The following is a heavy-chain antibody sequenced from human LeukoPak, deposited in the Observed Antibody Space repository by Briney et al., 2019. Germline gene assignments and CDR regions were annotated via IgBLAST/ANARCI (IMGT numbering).Heavy chain of an antibody. Sequence: GGSLRLSCAASGFTFSDYYMSWIRQAPGKGLEWVSYISSSSSYTNYADSVKGRFTISRDNAKNSLYLQMNSLRAEDTAVYYCARAPYGDYGGDAFDFWGQGTMVTVSS. V-gene: IGHV3-11*05. CDR2: ISSSSSYT. D-gene: IGHD4-17*01. J-gene: IGHJ3*01. CDR3: ARAPYGDYGGDAFDF. CDR1: GFTFSDYY.